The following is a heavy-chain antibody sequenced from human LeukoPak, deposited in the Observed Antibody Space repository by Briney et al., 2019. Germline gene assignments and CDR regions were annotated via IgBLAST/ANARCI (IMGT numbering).Heavy chain of an antibody. J-gene: IGHJ2*01. CDR1: GGSISSSSYY. V-gene: IGHV4-39*01. CDR3: ARVMHPQRSMVRGHWYFDL. D-gene: IGHD3-10*01. CDR2: IYYSGST. Sequence: SETLSLTCTVSGGSISSSSYYWGWIRQPPGKGLEWIGSIYYSGSTYYNPSLKSRVTISVDTSKNQFSLKLSSVTAADTAVYYCARVMHPQRSMVRGHWYFDLWGRGTLVTVSS.